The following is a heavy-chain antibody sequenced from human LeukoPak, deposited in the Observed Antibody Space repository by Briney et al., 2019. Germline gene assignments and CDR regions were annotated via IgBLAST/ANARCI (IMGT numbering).Heavy chain of an antibody. V-gene: IGHV1-46*01. CDR3: ARDSNLYYCYYMDV. CDR1: GYTFTSYN. Sequence: ASVKVSCKASGYTFTSYNMHWVRQAPGQGLEWMGIINSSSGSTSYAQKFQGRGTMTRDMSTSTVYMELSSLRSEDTAVYYCARDSNLYYCYYMDVWGKGTTVTVSS. D-gene: IGHD1-14*01. J-gene: IGHJ6*03. CDR2: INSSSGST.